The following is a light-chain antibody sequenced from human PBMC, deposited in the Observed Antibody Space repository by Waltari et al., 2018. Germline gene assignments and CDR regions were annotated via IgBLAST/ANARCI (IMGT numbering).Light chain of an antibody. J-gene: IGKJ1*01. V-gene: IGKV3-20*01. Sequence: SCRASQSVSMTLAWYQQKPGQAPRLLIYGASSRATGIPDRFSGSGSGTDFSLTISRLEPDDSAVYFCQHYVSLPATFGQGTKVEIK. CDR1: QSVSMT. CDR2: GAS. CDR3: QHYVSLPAT.